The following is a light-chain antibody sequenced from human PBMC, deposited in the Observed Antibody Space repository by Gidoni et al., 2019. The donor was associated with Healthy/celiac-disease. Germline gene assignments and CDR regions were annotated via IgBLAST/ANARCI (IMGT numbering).Light chain of an antibody. J-gene: IGKJ1*01. V-gene: IGKV3-20*01. Sequence: QSVSSSYLAWYQQKPGQAPRLLIYGASSRATGIPDRFSGSGSGTDFTLTISRLEPEDFAVYYCQQYGSSPWTFXQXTKVEIK. CDR1: QSVSSSY. CDR3: QQYGSSPWT. CDR2: GAS.